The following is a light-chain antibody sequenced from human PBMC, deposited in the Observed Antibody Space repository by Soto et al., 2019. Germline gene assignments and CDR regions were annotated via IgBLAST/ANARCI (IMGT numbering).Light chain of an antibody. J-gene: IGKJ5*01. CDR3: QQYNNWPIT. CDR1: QSVSRN. V-gene: IGKV3-15*01. CDR2: GAS. Sequence: EVVFTQSPATLSFCPLDMATLSCRASQSVSRNLAWYQQKPGQAPRLLIYGASTRATGIPATFSGSGSGTEFTLTISSLQSEDFAVYYCQQYNNWPITFGQGTRLEIK.